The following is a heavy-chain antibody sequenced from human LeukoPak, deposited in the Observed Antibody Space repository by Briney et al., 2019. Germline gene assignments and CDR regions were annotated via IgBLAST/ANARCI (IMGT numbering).Heavy chain of an antibody. CDR2: MNPNSGNT. J-gene: IGHJ4*02. Sequence: GASVRVSCKASGYTFANYDINWVRQAAGQGLEWMGWMNPNSGNTGYAQKFQGRVTIISNPSISTAYMELSSLRSDDTAVYYCARDPGESSSSPFDYWGQGTLVTVSS. CDR1: GYTFANYD. D-gene: IGHD6-6*01. CDR3: ARDPGESSSSPFDY. V-gene: IGHV1-8*03.